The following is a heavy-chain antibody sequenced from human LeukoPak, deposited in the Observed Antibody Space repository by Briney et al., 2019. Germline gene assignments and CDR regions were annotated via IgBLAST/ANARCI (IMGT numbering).Heavy chain of an antibody. CDR3: ARGGGSANLARFDS. D-gene: IGHD2-15*01. CDR1: GGSISGYY. Sequence: TSETLSLPCTVSGGSISGYYWSWIRQPPGKGLEWIGYIFYSGSTNYDPSLESRVTMSVDTSKNQFSLNLKSVTAADTAVYYCARGGGSANLARFDSCGGGTEVTVSS. V-gene: IGHV4-59*01. J-gene: IGHJ4*02. CDR2: IFYSGST.